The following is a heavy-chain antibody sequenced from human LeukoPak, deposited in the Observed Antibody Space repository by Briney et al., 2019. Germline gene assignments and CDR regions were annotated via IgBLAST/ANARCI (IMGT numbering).Heavy chain of an antibody. V-gene: IGHV4-31*03. CDR1: GGSISSGGYY. Sequence: PSETLSLTCTVSGGSISSGGYYWSWIRQHPGMGLEWIGYIYYSGSTYYNPSLKSRVTISVDTSKNQFSLKLSSVTAADTAVYYCARDRDGYTIDYWGQGTLVTVSS. J-gene: IGHJ4*02. D-gene: IGHD5-24*01. CDR3: ARDRDGYTIDY. CDR2: IYYSGST.